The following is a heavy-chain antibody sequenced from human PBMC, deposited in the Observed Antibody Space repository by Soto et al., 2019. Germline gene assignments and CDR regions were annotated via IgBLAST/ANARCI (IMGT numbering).Heavy chain of an antibody. CDR3: ARGPSDRVGITIFEHYGMDV. Sequence: GASVKVSCKASGGTFSSYAISWVRQAPGQGLEWMGGIIPIFGTANYAQKFQGRVTITADESTSTAYMELSSLRSEDTAVYYCARGPSDRVGITIFEHYGMDVWGQGTTVTVSS. V-gene: IGHV1-69*13. CDR2: IIPIFGTA. CDR1: GGTFSSYA. D-gene: IGHD3-3*01. J-gene: IGHJ6*02.